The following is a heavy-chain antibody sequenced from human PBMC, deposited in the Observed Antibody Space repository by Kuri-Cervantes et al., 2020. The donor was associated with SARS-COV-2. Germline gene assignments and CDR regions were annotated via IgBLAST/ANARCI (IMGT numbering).Heavy chain of an antibody. Sequence: ESLKISCTVSGVSISSYYWSWIRQPPGKGLEWIGYIYYSGSTNYNPSLKSRVTISVDTSKNQFSLKLSSVTAADTAVYYCAREGGDILVDGMDVWGQGTTVTVSS. J-gene: IGHJ6*02. CDR2: IYYSGST. CDR3: AREGGDILVDGMDV. D-gene: IGHD2-2*01. V-gene: IGHV4-59*12. CDR1: GVSISSYY.